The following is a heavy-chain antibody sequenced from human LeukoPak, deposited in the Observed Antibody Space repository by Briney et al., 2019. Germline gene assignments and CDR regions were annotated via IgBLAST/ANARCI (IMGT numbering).Heavy chain of an antibody. V-gene: IGHV3-9*01. CDR2: ISWNSGSI. CDR1: GFTFDDYA. CDR3: AKGFYNSLDY. Sequence: GGSLRLSCAASGFTFDDYAMHWVRQAPGKGLEWVSGISWNSGSIGYADSVKGRFTISRDNAKNSLYLQMNSLRAEGTALYYCAKGFYNSLDYWGQGTLVTVSS. D-gene: IGHD1-20*01. J-gene: IGHJ4*02.